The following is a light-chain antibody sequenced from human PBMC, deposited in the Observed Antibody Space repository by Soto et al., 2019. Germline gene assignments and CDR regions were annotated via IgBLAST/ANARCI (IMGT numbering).Light chain of an antibody. CDR2: EVN. J-gene: IGLJ1*01. CDR3: SSYSTTSTLV. Sequence: QSVLTQPASVSGSPGQSVTISCTGASSDVGDYVSWYQQHPGKAPKLILYEVNNRPSGVSNHFSGSKSGNTASLIISGLQADDEADYYCSSYSTTSTLVFGSGTKVTVL. CDR1: SSDVGDY. V-gene: IGLV2-14*01.